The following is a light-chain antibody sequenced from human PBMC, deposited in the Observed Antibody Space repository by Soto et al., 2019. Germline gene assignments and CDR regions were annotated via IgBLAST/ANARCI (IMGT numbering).Light chain of an antibody. CDR1: QSIAIY. CDR3: QQSYRTLPT. V-gene: IGKV1-39*01. Sequence: DIQMTQSPSSLSASIGDRVTITCRASQSIAIYLNWYQQKPGKAPNLLIFGASSLRSGAPSRFSAGGSGTDFTLTISSLQPDDVATYYCQQSYRTLPTFGPGTKVEIK. J-gene: IGKJ3*01. CDR2: GAS.